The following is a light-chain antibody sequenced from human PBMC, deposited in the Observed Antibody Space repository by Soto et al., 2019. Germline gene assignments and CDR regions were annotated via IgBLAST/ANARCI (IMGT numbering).Light chain of an antibody. V-gene: IGLV1-51*01. Sequence: QSVLTQPPSVSEDPGQKVTISCSGSSSNIGSNYVSWYQQLPGKAPKLLIYDNDKRPSGIPVRFSGSKSGTSATLGITGLQTGDEADYYCGTWDSSLSAWVFGGGTKLTVL. J-gene: IGLJ3*02. CDR2: DND. CDR1: SSNIGSNY. CDR3: GTWDSSLSAWV.